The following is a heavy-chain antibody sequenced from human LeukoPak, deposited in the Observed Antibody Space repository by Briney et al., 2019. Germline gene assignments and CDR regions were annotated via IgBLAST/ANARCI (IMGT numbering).Heavy chain of an antibody. J-gene: IGHJ4*02. CDR2: INHSGST. Sequence: TSETLSLTCAVYGGSFSGYYWSWIRQPPGKGLEWIGEINHSGSTNYNPSLKSRVTISVDTSKNQFSLKLSSVTAADTAVYYCARRVEMATTPVDYWGQGTLVTVSS. CDR3: ARRVEMATTPVDY. D-gene: IGHD5-24*01. V-gene: IGHV4-34*01. CDR1: GGSFSGYY.